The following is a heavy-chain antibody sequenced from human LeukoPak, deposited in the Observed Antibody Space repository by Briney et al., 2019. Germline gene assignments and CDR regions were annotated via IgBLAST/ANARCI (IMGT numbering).Heavy chain of an antibody. J-gene: IGHJ3*02. CDR3: AREWATAMFLGAFDI. Sequence: PGGSLRLSCAASGFTFRSYSMNWVRQAPGKGLEWISYISSSSNTIYYADSVKGRFTISRDNAKNSLYLQMNNLRAEDTAVYYCAREWATAMFLGAFDIWGQGTMVTVSS. CDR1: GFTFRSYS. D-gene: IGHD5-18*01. V-gene: IGHV3-48*01. CDR2: ISSSSNTI.